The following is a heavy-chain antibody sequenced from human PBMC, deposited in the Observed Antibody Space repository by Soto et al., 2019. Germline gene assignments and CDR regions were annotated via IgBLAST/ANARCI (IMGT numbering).Heavy chain of an antibody. CDR3: ATSYGNAWYTY. J-gene: IGHJ4*02. D-gene: IGHD6-13*01. Sequence: SQPLSLTCTVAGGSISSGGYYWSWKRQHPGKGLEWIGYIYYSGSTYYNPSLKSRLTISIDRSKNQFTLQLTSVTVADTAVYYCATSYGNAWYTYWGQGTQVTVSS. CDR2: IYYSGST. V-gene: IGHV4-31*03. CDR1: GGSISSGGYY.